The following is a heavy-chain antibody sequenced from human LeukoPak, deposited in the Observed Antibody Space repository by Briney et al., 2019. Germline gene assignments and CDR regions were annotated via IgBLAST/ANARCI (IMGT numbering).Heavy chain of an antibody. J-gene: IGHJ5*02. CDR2: IYYSGST. CDR1: GDFISSYY. D-gene: IGHD3-16*02. Sequence: SETVSLTCTVSGDFISSYYWSSIRQPPGKGLEWVGYIYYSGSTNYNPSLKSRVTILLDKSKNQFSLKLSSVTAADTAVYYCAREGAYDYVWGSYRYGNWFDRWGQGTLVTVSS. V-gene: IGHV4-59*01. CDR3: AREGAYDYVWGSYRYGNWFDR.